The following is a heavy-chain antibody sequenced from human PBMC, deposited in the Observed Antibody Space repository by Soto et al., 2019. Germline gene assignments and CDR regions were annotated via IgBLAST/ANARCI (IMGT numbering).Heavy chain of an antibody. CDR2: ISSSSNYR. D-gene: IGHD6-13*01. V-gene: IGHV3-11*06. J-gene: IGHJ1*01. CDR1: GFTFSDYY. CDR3: ARGMGAAAGVQH. Sequence: QVQLVESGGGLVKPGGSLRLSCAASGFTFSDYYMSWIRQAPGKGLDWVSYISSSSNYRNYADSVKDRFTISRDNARNSLYLQMSSLRAEDTAVYYCARGMGAAAGVQHWGQGTLVTVSS.